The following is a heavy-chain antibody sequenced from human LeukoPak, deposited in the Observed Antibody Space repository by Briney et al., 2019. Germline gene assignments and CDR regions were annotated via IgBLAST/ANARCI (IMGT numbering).Heavy chain of an antibody. J-gene: IGHJ4*02. CDR3: VREHILTGYNEDY. CDR2: ISSNGSTI. D-gene: IGHD3-9*01. CDR1: GFTFSSYE. Sequence: GGSLRLSCAASGFTFSSYEMNWVRQAPGKGLEWVSYISSNGSTIYYADSVKGRFTISRDNAKNSLYLQMNSLRAEDTAVYYCVREHILTGYNEDYWGQGTLVTVSS. V-gene: IGHV3-48*03.